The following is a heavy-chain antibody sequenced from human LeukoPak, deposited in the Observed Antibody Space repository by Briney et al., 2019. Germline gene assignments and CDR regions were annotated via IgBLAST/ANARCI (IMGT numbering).Heavy chain of an antibody. D-gene: IGHD3-22*01. CDR2: ISSSGSTI. V-gene: IGHV3-48*03. Sequence: SGGSLRLSCAASGFTFSSYEMNWVRQAPGKGLEWVSYISSSGSTIYYADSVKGRFTVSRDNSKNTLYLQINRLRAEDTAVYYCAKGSIVVVIRYYFDYWGQGTLVTVSS. CDR3: AKGSIVVVIRYYFDY. CDR1: GFTFSSYE. J-gene: IGHJ4*02.